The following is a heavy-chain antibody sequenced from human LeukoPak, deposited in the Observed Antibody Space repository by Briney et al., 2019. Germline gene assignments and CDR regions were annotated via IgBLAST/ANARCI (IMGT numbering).Heavy chain of an antibody. CDR2: INHSGST. D-gene: IGHD1-26*01. J-gene: IGHJ4*02. CDR3: ARGEYSGSSFDY. Sequence: SETLSLTCAVYGGSFSGYYWSWIRQPPGKGLEWIGEINHSGSTNYNPSLKSRVTISVDTSKNQFSLKLSSVTAADTAVYYCARGEYSGSSFDYWGQGTLVTVSS. CDR1: GGSFSGYY. V-gene: IGHV4-34*01.